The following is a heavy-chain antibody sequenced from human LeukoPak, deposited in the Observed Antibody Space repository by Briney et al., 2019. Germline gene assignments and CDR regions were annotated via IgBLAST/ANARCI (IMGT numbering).Heavy chain of an antibody. CDR2: ISGSGGST. CDR1: GFTFSSYA. V-gene: IGHV3-23*01. CDR3: ARDNPRGPVTPGDY. D-gene: IGHD4-17*01. J-gene: IGHJ4*02. Sequence: GGSLRLSCAASGFTFSSYAMSWVRQAPGEGLEWVSAISGSGGSTYYADSVKGRFTISRDNSKNTLYLQMNSLRAEDTAVYYCARDNPRGPVTPGDYWGQGTLVTVSS.